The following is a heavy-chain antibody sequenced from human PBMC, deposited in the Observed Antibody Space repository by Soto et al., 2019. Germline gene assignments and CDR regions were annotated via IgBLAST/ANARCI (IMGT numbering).Heavy chain of an antibody. D-gene: IGHD6-19*01. CDR1: GYSFTSYW. Sequence: PGESLKISCKGSGYSFTSYWIGWVRQMPGKGLEWMGIIYPGDSDTRYSPSFQGQVTISADKSISTAYLQWSSLKASDTAMYYCARQQLSSGWPILRDYYYGMDVWGQGTTVTVSS. V-gene: IGHV5-51*01. J-gene: IGHJ6*02. CDR2: IYPGDSDT. CDR3: ARQQLSSGWPILRDYYYGMDV.